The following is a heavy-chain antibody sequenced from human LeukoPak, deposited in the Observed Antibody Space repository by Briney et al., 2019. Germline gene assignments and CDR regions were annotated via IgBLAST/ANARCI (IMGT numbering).Heavy chain of an antibody. V-gene: IGHV1-46*01. J-gene: IGHJ5*02. CDR1: GYTSTSYY. CDR3: ARDFHDISTGYYNNWFDP. Sequence: AASVKVSCKASGYTSTSYYMHWVRQAPGQGLEWMGIINPSGGSTSYAQKFQGRVTMTRDTSTSTVYMELSSLRSEDTAVYYCARDFHDISTGYYNNWFDPWGQGTLVTVSS. D-gene: IGHD3-9*01. CDR2: INPSGGST.